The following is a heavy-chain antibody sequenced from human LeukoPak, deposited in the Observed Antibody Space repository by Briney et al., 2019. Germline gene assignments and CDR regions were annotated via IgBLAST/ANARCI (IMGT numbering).Heavy chain of an antibody. J-gene: IGHJ3*02. V-gene: IGHV4-34*01. Sequence: PSETLSLTCAVYGGSFSGYYWSWIRQPPGKGLEWIGEINHSGSTNYNPSLKSRVTISVDTSKNQFSLKLSSVTAADTAVYYCASGLYDSSGYYPPPHAFDIWGQGTMVTVSS. CDR3: ASGLYDSSGYYPPPHAFDI. CDR1: GGSFSGYY. D-gene: IGHD3-22*01. CDR2: INHSGST.